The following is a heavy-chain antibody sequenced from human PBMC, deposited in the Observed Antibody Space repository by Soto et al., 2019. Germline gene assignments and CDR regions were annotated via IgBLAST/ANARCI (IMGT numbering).Heavy chain of an antibody. J-gene: IGHJ4*02. D-gene: IGHD3-22*01. CDR1: GFPFSSYW. V-gene: IGHV3-7*04. CDR3: ARDSGTYYDSSGAFDF. CDR2: IKQDEREK. Sequence: GGSLRLSCVASGFPFSSYWMSWVRQAPGKGLEWVTNIKQDEREKNYVDSVKGRFTISRDNAKNSLYLEMDSLRVEDTAVYYCARDSGTYYDSSGAFDFWGQGTMVTVSS.